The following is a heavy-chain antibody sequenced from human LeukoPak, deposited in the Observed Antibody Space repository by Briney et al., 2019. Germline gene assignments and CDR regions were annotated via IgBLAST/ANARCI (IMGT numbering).Heavy chain of an antibody. CDR1: GFSFSTYW. D-gene: IGHD2-2*01. Sequence: PGGSLRLSCAASGFSFSTYWMSWVRQAPGKGLEWVANIKQDGSVKYYVDSVKGRFAISRDNAKNSLYLQMNSLRAEDTAVYYCARKDALKSGFDFWGPGTLVTVSS. J-gene: IGHJ4*01. CDR2: IKQDGSVK. CDR3: ARKDALKSGFDF. V-gene: IGHV3-7*01.